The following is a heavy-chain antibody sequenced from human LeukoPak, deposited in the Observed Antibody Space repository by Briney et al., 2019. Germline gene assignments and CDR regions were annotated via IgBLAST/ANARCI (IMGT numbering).Heavy chain of an antibody. J-gene: IGHJ4*02. Sequence: PSETLSLTCTVSGGSISSYYWSWIRQPPGRGLECIGYIYYSGSTNYNPSLKSRVTISVDTSKNQFSLKLSSVTAADTAVYYCARDSGSFDYWGQGTLVTVSS. CDR3: ARDSGSFDY. CDR1: GGSISSYY. D-gene: IGHD3-10*01. CDR2: IYYSGST. V-gene: IGHV4-59*01.